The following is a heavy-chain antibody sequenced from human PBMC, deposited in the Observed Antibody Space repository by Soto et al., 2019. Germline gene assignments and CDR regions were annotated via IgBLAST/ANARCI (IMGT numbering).Heavy chain of an antibody. CDR1: GFTFRLYS. D-gene: IGHD1-26*01. V-gene: IGHV3-30*10. CDR2: IAYDGSNQ. J-gene: IGHJ3*01. CDR3: VRDGGISEHYDAFDV. Sequence: GGSLRLSCAASGFTFRLYSIHWVRQAPGRGLEWVALIAYDGSNQYYIESVKGRFSIYRDNLKDNLYLQMNSVRPDDSAVYYCVRDGGISEHYDAFDVWGQGTMVTVSS.